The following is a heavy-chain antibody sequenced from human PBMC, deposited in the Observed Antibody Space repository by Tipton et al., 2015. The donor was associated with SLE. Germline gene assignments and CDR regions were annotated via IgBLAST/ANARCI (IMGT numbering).Heavy chain of an antibody. Sequence: TLSLTCTVSGGPISSYYWSWIRQPPGKGLEWIGYIYYSGSTNYNPSLKSRVTISVDTSKNQFSLKLSSVTAADTAVYYCASLVGATTPFDYWGQGTLVTVSS. CDR3: ASLVGATTPFDY. CDR2: IYYSGST. D-gene: IGHD1-26*01. CDR1: GGPISSYY. V-gene: IGHV4-59*01. J-gene: IGHJ4*02.